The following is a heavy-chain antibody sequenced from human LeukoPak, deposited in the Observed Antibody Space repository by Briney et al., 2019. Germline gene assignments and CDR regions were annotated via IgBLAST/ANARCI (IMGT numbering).Heavy chain of an antibody. Sequence: PSETLSLTCTASGGSISSYYWSWIRQPPGKGLEWIGYIYYSGSTNYNPSLKSRVTISVDTSKNQFSLKLSSVTAADTAVYYCAGTSSYYDILTGYYFNYWGQGTLVTVSS. CDR1: GGSISSYY. CDR3: AGTSSYYDILTGYYFNY. V-gene: IGHV4-59*08. CDR2: IYYSGST. D-gene: IGHD3-9*01. J-gene: IGHJ4*02.